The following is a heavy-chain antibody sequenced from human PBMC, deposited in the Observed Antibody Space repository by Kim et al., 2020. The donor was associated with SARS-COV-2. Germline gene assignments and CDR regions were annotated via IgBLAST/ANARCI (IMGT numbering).Heavy chain of an antibody. CDR3: ARDRRGFNPCYGMDV. Sequence: AEAVKGRFTISRATSKSTLYLQRSSLRAEDTAVYYCARDRRGFNPCYGMDVWGQGTTVIVSS. D-gene: IGHD3-10*01. J-gene: IGHJ6*02. V-gene: IGHV3-23*01.